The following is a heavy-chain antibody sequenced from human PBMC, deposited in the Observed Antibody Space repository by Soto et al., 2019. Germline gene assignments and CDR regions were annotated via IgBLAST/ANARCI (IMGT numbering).Heavy chain of an antibody. CDR1: GGSISSNSYY. V-gene: IGHV4-39*07. J-gene: IGHJ4*02. CDR3: ARAPADWPFDY. D-gene: IGHD3-9*01. CDR2: IYYSGST. Sequence: PSETLSLTCTVSGGSISSNSYYWGWIRQPPGKGLEWIGSIYYSGSTYYNPSLKSRVTIFVDTSKNQFSLELTSVTAADTAVYYCARAPADWPFDYWGQGSLVTVSS.